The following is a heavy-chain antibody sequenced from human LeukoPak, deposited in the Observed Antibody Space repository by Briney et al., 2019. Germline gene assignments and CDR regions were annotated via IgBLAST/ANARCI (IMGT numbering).Heavy chain of an antibody. J-gene: IGHJ3*02. CDR3: AKDLWVAAAGDAFDI. Sequence: GGSLRLSCAASGFTFSSYGMHWVRQAPGKGLEWVAFIRYDGSNKYYADSVKGRFTISRDNSKNTLYLQMNSLRAEDTAVYYCAKDLWVAAAGDAFDIWGQGTMVTVSS. D-gene: IGHD6-13*01. CDR2: IRYDGSNK. V-gene: IGHV3-30*02. CDR1: GFTFSSYG.